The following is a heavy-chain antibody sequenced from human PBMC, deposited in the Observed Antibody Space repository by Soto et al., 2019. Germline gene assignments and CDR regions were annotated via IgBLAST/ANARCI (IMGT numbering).Heavy chain of an antibody. J-gene: IGHJ4*02. Sequence: QVQLVESGGGVVQPGRSLRLSCAASGFTFSSYGMHWVRQAPGKGLEWVAVISYDGSNKYYADFVKGRFTISRDNSKNTLYLQMNSLRAEDTAVYYCAKDQDDTAMVSDYWGQGTLVTVSS. CDR2: ISYDGSNK. D-gene: IGHD5-18*01. CDR1: GFTFSSYG. V-gene: IGHV3-30*18. CDR3: AKDQDDTAMVSDY.